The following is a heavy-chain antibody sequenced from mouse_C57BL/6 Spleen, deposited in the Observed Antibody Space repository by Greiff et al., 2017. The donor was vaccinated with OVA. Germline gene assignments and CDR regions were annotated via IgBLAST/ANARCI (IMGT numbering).Heavy chain of an antibody. Sequence: VQLQQSGAELVRPGSSVKLSCKASGYTFTSYWMDWVKQRPGQGLEWIGNIYPSDSETHYNQKFKDKATLTVDKSSSTAYMQLSSLTSEDSAVYYCATIYYGYDDYFDYWGQGTTLTVSS. D-gene: IGHD2-2*01. CDR2: IYPSDSET. J-gene: IGHJ2*01. CDR3: ATIYYGYDDYFDY. CDR1: GYTFTSYW. V-gene: IGHV1-61*01.